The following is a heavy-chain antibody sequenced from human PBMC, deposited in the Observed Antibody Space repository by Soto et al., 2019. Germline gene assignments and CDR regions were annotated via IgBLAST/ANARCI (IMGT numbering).Heavy chain of an antibody. D-gene: IGHD2-21*01. Sequence: QVQLVQSGAEVQKPGASVRVSCKASGGTFSSYAISWVRQAPGQGLEWMGGIIPIFGTANYAQKFQGRVTITADESTSTAYMELSSLRSEDTAVYYCARGTSDGEEWRPLYYFDYWGQGTLVTVSS. CDR2: IIPIFGTA. CDR3: ARGTSDGEEWRPLYYFDY. J-gene: IGHJ4*02. CDR1: GGTFSSYA. V-gene: IGHV1-69*01.